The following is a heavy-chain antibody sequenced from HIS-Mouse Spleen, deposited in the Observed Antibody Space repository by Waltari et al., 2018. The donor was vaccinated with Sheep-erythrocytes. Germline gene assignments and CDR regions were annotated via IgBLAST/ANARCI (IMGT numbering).Heavy chain of an antibody. Sequence: QLQLQESGPGLVKPSETLSLTCAVSGGSISSSSYYWGWIRQPPGKGLEWIGSIYYSGSTYYTPSLKSRVTISVDTSKNQFSLKLSSVTAADTAVYYCARHRLGYYDSSGYYSDYFDYWGQGTLVTVSS. CDR2: IYYSGST. CDR3: ARHRLGYYDSSGYYSDYFDY. V-gene: IGHV4-39*01. CDR1: GGSISSSSYY. D-gene: IGHD3-22*01. J-gene: IGHJ4*02.